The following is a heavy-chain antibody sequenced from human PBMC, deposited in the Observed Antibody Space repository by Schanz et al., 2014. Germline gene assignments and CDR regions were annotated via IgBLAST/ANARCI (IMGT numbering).Heavy chain of an antibody. J-gene: IGHJ6*02. D-gene: IGHD3-10*01. CDR2: ISVYHGHT. CDR3: VRDAGWAFGDYHGMDV. Sequence: QVQLVQSGGEVKKPGASATVSCKASGYTFNNHGISWVRQAPGQGLEWMGWISVYHGHTNYAEKVHGRVTMTTDTWTSTAYMELRSLISGDTTVYYSVRDAGWAFGDYHGMDVWGQGTSVTVSS. V-gene: IGHV1-18*01. CDR1: GYTFNNHG.